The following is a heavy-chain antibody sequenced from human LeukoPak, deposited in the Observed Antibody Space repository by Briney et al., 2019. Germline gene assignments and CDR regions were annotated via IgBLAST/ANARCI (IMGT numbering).Heavy chain of an antibody. V-gene: IGHV3-23*01. J-gene: IGHJ4*02. D-gene: IGHD3-10*01. CDR1: GFTFSSYA. CDR3: AKDNKWFGELSQGPYYFDY. CDR2: ISGSGGST. Sequence: PGGSLRLSCAASGFTFSSYAMSWVRQAPGKGLEWVSAISGSGGSTYYADSVKGRFTISRDNSKNTLYLQMNSLRAEDTAVYYCAKDNKWFGELSQGPYYFDYWGQGTLVTVSS.